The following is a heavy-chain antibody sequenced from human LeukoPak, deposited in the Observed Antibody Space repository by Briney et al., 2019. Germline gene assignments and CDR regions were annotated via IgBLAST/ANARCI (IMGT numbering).Heavy chain of an antibody. V-gene: IGHV1-18*01. Sequence: ASVKVSCKASGYTFTTYGISWVRQAPGHGLEWMGWISTFNGRTNYAQSRQDRVTMTTDTSTSIVYMELSSLISDDTAVYYCARVDTVNYYYYMDVWGKGTPVTVSS. D-gene: IGHD5-18*01. CDR2: ISTFNGRT. CDR3: ARVDTVNYYYYMDV. J-gene: IGHJ6*03. CDR1: GYTFTTYG.